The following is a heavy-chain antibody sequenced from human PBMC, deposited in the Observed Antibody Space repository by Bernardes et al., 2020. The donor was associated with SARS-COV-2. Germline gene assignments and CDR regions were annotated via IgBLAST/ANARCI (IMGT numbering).Heavy chain of an antibody. J-gene: IGHJ4*02. CDR3: ARDVDEYNNYPGGY. CDR1: GFTFSSYG. D-gene: IGHD4-4*01. CDR2: ISYDGSNK. Sequence: GGSLRLSCAASGFTFSSYGMHWVRQAPGKGLEWVAVISYDGSNKYYADSVKGRFTISRDNSKNTLYLQMNSLRTEDTAVYFCARDVDEYNNYPGGYWGQGTLVTVSS. V-gene: IGHV3-30*03.